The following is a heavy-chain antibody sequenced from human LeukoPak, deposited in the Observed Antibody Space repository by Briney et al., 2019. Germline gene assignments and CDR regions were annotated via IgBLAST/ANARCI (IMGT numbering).Heavy chain of an antibody. CDR2: MNPNSGNT. Sequence: HVVSVKVSCKASGYTFTSYDINWVRQATGQGLEWMGWMNPNSGNTGYAQKFQGRVTITRNTSISTAYMELSSLRSEDTAVYYCARACDGDYVYYYYYMDVWGKGTTVTVSS. CDR3: ARACDGDYVYYYYYMDV. D-gene: IGHD4-17*01. CDR1: GYTFTSYD. V-gene: IGHV1-8*03. J-gene: IGHJ6*03.